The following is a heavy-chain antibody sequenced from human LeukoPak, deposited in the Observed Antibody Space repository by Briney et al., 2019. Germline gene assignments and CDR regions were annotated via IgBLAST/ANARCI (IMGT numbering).Heavy chain of an antibody. CDR3: ARDQWACSGGTCNSSMDV. D-gene: IGHD2-15*01. J-gene: IGHJ6*02. CDR1: RFTFTSYT. V-gene: IGHV3-21*01. Sequence: GGSLRLSCAASRFTFTSYTMNWVRQAPGKGLEWVSSISSASTYIYYADSVKGRFTISRDNAKNSLYLQMNSLRAEDTAVYYCARDQWACSGGTCNSSMDVWGQGTMVTVSS. CDR2: ISSASTYI.